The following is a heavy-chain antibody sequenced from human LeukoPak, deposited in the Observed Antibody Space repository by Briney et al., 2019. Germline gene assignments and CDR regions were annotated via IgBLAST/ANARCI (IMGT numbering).Heavy chain of an antibody. CDR2: IYYSGST. V-gene: IGHV4-39*01. J-gene: IGHJ5*02. CDR1: GGSISSSSSY. CDR3: ARHGDRSSRNWFDP. Sequence: SETLSLTCTVSGGSISSSSSYWGWIRQPPGKGLEWIGSIYYSGSTYYNPSLKSRVTISVDTSKNQFSLKLSSVTAADTAVYYCARHGDRSSRNWFDPWGQGTLVTVSS. D-gene: IGHD2-21*02.